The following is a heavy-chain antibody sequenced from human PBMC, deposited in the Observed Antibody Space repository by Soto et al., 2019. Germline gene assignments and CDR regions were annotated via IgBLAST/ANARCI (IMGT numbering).Heavy chain of an antibody. D-gene: IGHD6-19*01. CDR1: GFTFSSYG. CDR3: TRDPLIAVAAYDAFDI. Sequence: QVQLMESGGGVVQRGGSLRLSCAASGFTFSSYGMHWVRQAPGKGLEWVAVIWYDGSNKYYADSVKGRYTISRDDSKNTVYLQMNSLGAEDTAVYYCTRDPLIAVAAYDAFDIWGQGTSVTVSS. J-gene: IGHJ3*02. V-gene: IGHV3-33*01. CDR2: IWYDGSNK.